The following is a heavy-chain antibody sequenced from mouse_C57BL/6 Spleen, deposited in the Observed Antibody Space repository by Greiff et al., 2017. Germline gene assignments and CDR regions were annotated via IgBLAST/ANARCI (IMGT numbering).Heavy chain of an antibody. CDR3: ARAHDGYFHFDY. Sequence: ESGPGLVKPSQSLSLTCSVTGYSITSGYYWNWIRQFPGNKLEWMGYISYDGSNNYNPSLKNRISITRDTSKNQCFLKLNSVTTEDTATYYCARAHDGYFHFDYWGQGTTLTVSS. V-gene: IGHV3-6*01. CDR1: GYSITSGYY. J-gene: IGHJ2*01. D-gene: IGHD2-3*01. CDR2: ISYDGSN.